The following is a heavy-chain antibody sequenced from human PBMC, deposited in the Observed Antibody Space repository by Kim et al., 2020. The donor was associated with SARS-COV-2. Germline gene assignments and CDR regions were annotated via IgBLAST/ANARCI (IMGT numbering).Heavy chain of an antibody. CDR3: ARPAAAGYYYHYMDV. CDR2: IYYSGST. V-gene: IGHV4-39*01. Sequence: SETLSLTCTVSGGSISSSSYYWGWIRQPPGKGLEWIGSIYYSGSTYYNPSLKSRVTISVDTSKTQFSLKLNSVTAADTAMYYCARPAAAGYYYHYMDVWGKGTTVTVSS. J-gene: IGHJ6*03. D-gene: IGHD6-13*01. CDR1: GGSISSSSYY.